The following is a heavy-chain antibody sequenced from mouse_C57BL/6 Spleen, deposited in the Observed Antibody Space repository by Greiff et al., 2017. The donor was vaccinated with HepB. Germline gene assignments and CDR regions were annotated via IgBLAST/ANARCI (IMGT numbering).Heavy chain of an antibody. CDR3: ARRGLYYGSSTGAMDY. CDR1: GYTFTSYW. CDR2: INPSNGGT. V-gene: IGHV1-53*01. Sequence: QVQLQQPGTELVKPGASVKLSCKASGYTFTSYWMHWVKQRPGQGLEWIGNINPSNGGTNYNEKFKSKATLTVDKSSGTAYMQLSSLTSEDSAVYYCARRGLYYGSSTGAMDYWGQGTSVTVSS. J-gene: IGHJ4*01. D-gene: IGHD1-1*01.